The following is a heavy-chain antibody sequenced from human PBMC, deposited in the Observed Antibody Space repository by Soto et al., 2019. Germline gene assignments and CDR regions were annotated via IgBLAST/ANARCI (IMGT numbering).Heavy chain of an antibody. V-gene: IGHV4-4*07. CDR2: IYATGTT. Sequence: KTSETLSLTCTGSGASISCFFWSWIRKSAGKGLEWIGRIYATGTTDYNPSLKSRVMMSVDTSKKQSSLKLRSVTAADTAVYYCVRDGTKTLRDWFDPWGQGISVTVSS. D-gene: IGHD1-1*01. J-gene: IGHJ5*02. CDR3: VRDGTKTLRDWFDP. CDR1: GASISCFF.